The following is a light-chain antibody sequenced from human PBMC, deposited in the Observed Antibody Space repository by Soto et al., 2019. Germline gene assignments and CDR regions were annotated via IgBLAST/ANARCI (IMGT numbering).Light chain of an antibody. CDR1: QSVTNY. CDR3: QQRLNWPPG. Sequence: VMTQSPDTLSLSPGERATLSCRASQSVTNYIAWYQQRPGQAPRLLIYDASNRASGVPARFSGSGSGTDFTLTISDLEPADFGLYYCQQRLNWPPGFGQGTKVDIK. J-gene: IGKJ1*01. V-gene: IGKV3-11*01. CDR2: DAS.